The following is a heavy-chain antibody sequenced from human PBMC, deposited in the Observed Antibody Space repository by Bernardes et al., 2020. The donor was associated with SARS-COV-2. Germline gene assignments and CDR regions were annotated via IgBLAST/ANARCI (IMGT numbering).Heavy chain of an antibody. Sequence: ASVKVSCKVSGYTLTELSMYWVRQAPGKGLEWMGWMNPDSANTGYAQKFQGRITMTRNTSISTAYMELSSLRSEDTAVYYCARGPIGVAGTRVFDWFDPWGQGTLVTVSS. CDR3: ARGPIGVAGTRVFDWFDP. CDR2: MNPDSANT. J-gene: IGHJ5*02. V-gene: IGHV1-8*01. CDR1: GYTLTELS. D-gene: IGHD6-19*01.